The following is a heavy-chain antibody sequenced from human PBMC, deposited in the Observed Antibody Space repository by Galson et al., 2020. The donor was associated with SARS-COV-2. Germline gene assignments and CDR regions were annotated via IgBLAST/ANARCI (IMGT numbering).Heavy chain of an antibody. V-gene: IGHV3-30*18. Sequence: GSLRLSCAASGFTFSSYGMHWVRQAPGKGLEWVAVISYDGSNKYYADSVKGRFTISRDNSKNTLYLQMNSLRAEDTAVYYCAKDHMDSSALLVGYYSMDVWGQGTTVTVSS. CDR3: AKDHMDSSALLVGYYSMDV. CDR1: GFTFSSYG. D-gene: IGHD3-22*01. CDR2: ISYDGSNK. J-gene: IGHJ6*02.